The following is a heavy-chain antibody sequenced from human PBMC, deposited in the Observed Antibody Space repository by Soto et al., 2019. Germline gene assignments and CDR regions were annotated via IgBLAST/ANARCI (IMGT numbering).Heavy chain of an antibody. Sequence: SETLSLTCTVSGGSISSSSYYWGWIRQPPGKGLEWIGSIYYSGSTYYNPSLKSRVTISVDTSKNQFSLKLSSVTAADTAVYYCARRSRERRVAFDIWGQGTMVT. CDR2: IYYSGST. CDR3: ARRSRERRVAFDI. D-gene: IGHD2-2*01. V-gene: IGHV4-39*01. J-gene: IGHJ3*02. CDR1: GGSISSSSYY.